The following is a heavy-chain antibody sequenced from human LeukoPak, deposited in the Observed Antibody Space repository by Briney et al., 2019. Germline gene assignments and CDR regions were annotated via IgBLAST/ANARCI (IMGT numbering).Heavy chain of an antibody. Sequence: GGSLRLSCAASGFTFTSYWMHWVRQAPGKGLVWVSRIHSDGSTTSYADSVKGRFTVSRDNAKNTLYLQMNSLRAEDTALYHCARRPLYGGSASDAFDIWGQGTMVTVSS. CDR1: GFTFTSYW. CDR2: IHSDGSTT. CDR3: ARRPLYGGSASDAFDI. D-gene: IGHD4-23*01. J-gene: IGHJ3*02. V-gene: IGHV3-74*01.